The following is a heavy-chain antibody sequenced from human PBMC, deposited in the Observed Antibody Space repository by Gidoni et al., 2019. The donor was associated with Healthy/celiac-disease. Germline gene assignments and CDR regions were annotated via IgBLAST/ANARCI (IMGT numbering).Heavy chain of an antibody. CDR2: IRGSVGSK. D-gene: IGHD6-19*01. J-gene: IGHJ4*02. CDR1: GFTFSSYA. CDR3: ARLLEWLGTGGFYFDY. Sequence: EVQLLESGGGLVQPGGSLRLSCEASGFTFSSYAMSWVRQAPGKGLEWVSAIRGSVGSKYYEDSVKGRFTSSRDNSKNTLYLKMNSLRAEDTAVYYCARLLEWLGTGGFYFDYWGQGTLVTVSS. V-gene: IGHV3-23*01.